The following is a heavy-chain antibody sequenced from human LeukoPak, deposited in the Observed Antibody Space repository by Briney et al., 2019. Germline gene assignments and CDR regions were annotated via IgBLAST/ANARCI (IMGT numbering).Heavy chain of an antibody. V-gene: IGHV5-51*01. J-gene: IGHJ3*02. CDR3: SRQATNTAFDI. Sequence: GVSLQISCQGSGYSFTCYWIGWVRPMTGKGMEWMGVIYPVDSHTRYSPSFQAHVTISADNSISTAYLQWSRLKASDTSMYYCSRQATNTAFDIWGQGTIVSVSS. CDR2: IYPVDSHT. D-gene: IGHD2-8*01. CDR1: GYSFTCYW.